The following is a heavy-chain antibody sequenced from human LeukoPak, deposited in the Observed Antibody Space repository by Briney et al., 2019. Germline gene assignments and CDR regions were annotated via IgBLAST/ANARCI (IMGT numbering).Heavy chain of an antibody. Sequence: GGSLRLSCAASGFTFSSYSMNWVRQAPGKGLEWVSYISDSGAMYYADSVRGRFTISRENAQNSLFLQMNSLRAEDTAVYYCARDGGYRGYDADCWGQGTLVTVSS. CDR2: ISDSGAM. CDR1: GFTFSSYS. J-gene: IGHJ4*02. CDR3: ARDGGYRGYDADC. V-gene: IGHV3-48*01. D-gene: IGHD5-12*01.